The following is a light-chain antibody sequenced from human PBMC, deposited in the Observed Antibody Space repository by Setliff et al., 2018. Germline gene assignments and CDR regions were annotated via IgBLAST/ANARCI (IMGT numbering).Light chain of an antibody. CDR1: SSNIGKNY. CDR3: GTWDSSLSAYV. CDR2: DNN. V-gene: IGLV1-51*01. Sequence: QTVTISCSGSSSNIGKNYVSWYQQLPGTAPKLLIYDNNERPSGIPDRFSGSKSGTSATLGITGLQTGDEADYYCGTWDSSLSAYVFGTGTKVTVL. J-gene: IGLJ1*01.